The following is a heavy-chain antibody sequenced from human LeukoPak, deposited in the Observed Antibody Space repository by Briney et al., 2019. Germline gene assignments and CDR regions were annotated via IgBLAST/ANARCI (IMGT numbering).Heavy chain of an antibody. J-gene: IGHJ3*02. D-gene: IGHD2-21*02. CDR1: GGSISSSNW. CDR2: IYHSGST. V-gene: IGHV4-4*02. Sequence: PSGTLSLTCAVSGGSISSSNWWSWVRQPPGKGLEWIGEIYHSGSTNYNPSLKSRVTISVDKSKNQFSLKLSSVTAADTAVYYCARVYCGGDCYSRPNALDIWGQGTMVTVSS. CDR3: ARVYCGGDCYSRPNALDI.